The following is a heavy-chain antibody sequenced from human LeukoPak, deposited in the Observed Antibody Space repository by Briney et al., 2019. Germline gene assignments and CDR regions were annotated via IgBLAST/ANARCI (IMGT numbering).Heavy chain of an antibody. CDR2: ISDDGSYT. V-gene: IGHV3-74*01. D-gene: IGHD2-21*01. CDR1: GLSFSSHW. CDR3: ASFGISWRSSS. J-gene: IGHJ5*02. Sequence: GGSLRLSCAASGLSFSSHWVHWVRHAPGKGVGWFSRISDDGSYTSNLASLKARFTISKANVNTMLYLHMNSLRAEDTAVYYCASFGISWRSSSWGQGTRVTASS.